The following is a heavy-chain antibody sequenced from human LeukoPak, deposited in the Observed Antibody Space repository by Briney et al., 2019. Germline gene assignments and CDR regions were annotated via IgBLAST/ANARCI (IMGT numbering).Heavy chain of an antibody. CDR2: ISSSSSTI. J-gene: IGHJ4*02. D-gene: IGHD6-13*01. CDR1: GLTFSSYW. Sequence: GGSLRLSCAASGLTFSSYWMHWVRHAPGKGLEWVSYISSSSSTIYYADSVKGRFTISRDNAKDSLYLQMNSLRAEDTAVYYCARVYSSSPSWGDYWGQGTLVTVSS. V-gene: IGHV3-48*01. CDR3: ARVYSSSPSWGDY.